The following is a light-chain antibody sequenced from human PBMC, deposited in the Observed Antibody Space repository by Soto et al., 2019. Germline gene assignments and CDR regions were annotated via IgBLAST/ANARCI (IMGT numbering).Light chain of an antibody. CDR3: LQDNNYPWT. Sequence: AIQMTQSPSSLSASVGDRVTITCRASQAISNDLGWYQQKPGKAPKLLIYGAFSLQNGVPSRFSGSGSGTDFTLTISSLQPEDFATYYCLQDNNYPWTFGQGTKVEIK. V-gene: IGKV1-6*01. CDR2: GAF. CDR1: QAISND. J-gene: IGKJ1*01.